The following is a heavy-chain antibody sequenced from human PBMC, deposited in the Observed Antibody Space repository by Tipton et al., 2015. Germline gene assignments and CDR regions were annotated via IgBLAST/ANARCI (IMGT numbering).Heavy chain of an antibody. CDR3: ARGGWSLDY. CDR2: IYYSGST. CDR1: GASIDSYY. Sequence: TLSLTCTVSGASIDSYYWSWIRQPPGRGLEWIGYIYYSGSTNYNPSLKSRVTMSVEMSKNQFSLKLSSVTAADTAVYYCARGGWSLDYWGQGTLVTVSS. J-gene: IGHJ4*02. V-gene: IGHV4-59*01. D-gene: IGHD2-15*01.